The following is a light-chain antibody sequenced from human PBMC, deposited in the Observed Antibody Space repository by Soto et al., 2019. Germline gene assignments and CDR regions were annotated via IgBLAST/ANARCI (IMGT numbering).Light chain of an antibody. Sequence: EIVMTQSPATLSVSPGERATLSCRASQSVSSNLAWYQQKPGQAPRLFIYGASTRATGIPARFSGSGSGTEFTLTISSLQSEDFAVYYCQQYNNWPPWTFGQGTNLEIK. V-gene: IGKV3-15*01. J-gene: IGKJ2*02. CDR1: QSVSSN. CDR2: GAS. CDR3: QQYNNWPPWT.